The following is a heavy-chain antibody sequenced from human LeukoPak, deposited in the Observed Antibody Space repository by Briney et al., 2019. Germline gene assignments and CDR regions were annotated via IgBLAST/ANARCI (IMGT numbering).Heavy chain of an antibody. CDR2: INHSGST. CDR3: ARGRFLEWLRPFDY. Sequence: SETPSLTCAVYGGSLSGYYWSWIRQPPGKGPEWIGEINHSGSTNYNPSLKSRVTISVDTSKNQFSLKLSSVTAADTAVYYCARGRFLEWLRPFDYWGQGTLVTVSS. CDR1: GGSLSGYY. J-gene: IGHJ4*02. V-gene: IGHV4-34*01. D-gene: IGHD3-3*01.